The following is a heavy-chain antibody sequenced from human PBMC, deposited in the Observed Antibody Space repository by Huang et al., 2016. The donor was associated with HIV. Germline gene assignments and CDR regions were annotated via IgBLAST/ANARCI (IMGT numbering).Heavy chain of an antibody. CDR2: IRGDKVST. Sequence: QIHLVQSGPEVKQPGASVKVSCKASGYKFHIYEITGVRPTPGQGLEWMGWIRGDKVSTRFAQKFQDRLTMTTDVSTSTAYLELRSRRLDDTAVYYCARTKGEFDFWGQGALVTVSS. D-gene: IGHD3-16*01. CDR1: GYKFHIYE. V-gene: IGHV1-18*04. CDR3: ARTKGEFDF. J-gene: IGHJ4*02.